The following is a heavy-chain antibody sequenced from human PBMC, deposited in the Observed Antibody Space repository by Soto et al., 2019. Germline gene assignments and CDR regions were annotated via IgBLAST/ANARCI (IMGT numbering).Heavy chain of an antibody. D-gene: IGHD5-12*01. V-gene: IGHV3-49*03. Sequence: GGSLRLSCTGSGFTFGDYAISWFRQAPGKGLEWVGFIRSKPSTGTAEYAASVKGRFTISRDDSKSIVYLQMDGLETQDTAVYFCTRSLHVDIVVTIGNVAGTNPFDFWGQGTLVTVSS. CDR3: TRSLHVDIVVTIGNVAGTNPFDF. CDR2: IRSKPSTGTA. CDR1: GFTFGDYA. J-gene: IGHJ4*02.